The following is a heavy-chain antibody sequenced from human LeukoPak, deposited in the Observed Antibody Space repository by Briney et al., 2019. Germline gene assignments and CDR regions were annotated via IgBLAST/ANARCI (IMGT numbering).Heavy chain of an antibody. CDR2: IYYSGST. CDR1: GDSISSYY. V-gene: IGHV4-59*01. D-gene: IGHD4-23*01. CDR3: ARDPGGYWYFDL. Sequence: SETLSLTCTVSGDSISSYYWSWIRQPPGKGLEWIGYIYYSGSTNYNPSLKSRVTISVDTSKNQFSLKLSSVTAADTAVYYCARDPGGYWYFDLWGRGTLVTVSS. J-gene: IGHJ2*01.